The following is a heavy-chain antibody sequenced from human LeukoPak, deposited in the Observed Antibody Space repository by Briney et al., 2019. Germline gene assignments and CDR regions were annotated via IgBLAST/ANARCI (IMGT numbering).Heavy chain of an antibody. CDR3: ARDRSYVGFDY. Sequence: PGGSLRLSRAASGFTSTDYTINRVRQAPGTGLEGVSSISTSSNIYYADSVKGRFTVSRDTAKNPVYLQTNGLRAEDTAVYYCARDRSYVGFDYWGQGTLVTVSS. CDR2: ISTSSNI. V-gene: IGHV3-69-1*01. CDR1: GFTSTDYT. J-gene: IGHJ4*02. D-gene: IGHD4-23*01.